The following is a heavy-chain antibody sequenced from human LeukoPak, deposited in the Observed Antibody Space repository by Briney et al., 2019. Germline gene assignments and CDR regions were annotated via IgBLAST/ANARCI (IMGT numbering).Heavy chain of an antibody. Sequence: GGSLRLSCTASGFTFGDYAMSWVRQAPGKGLEWVGFIRSKAYGGTTEYAASVKGRFTISRDDSKSIAYLQMNSLKTEDTAVYYCTNLEDYDSSGYFDYWGQGTLVTVSS. V-gene: IGHV3-49*04. CDR3: TNLEDYDSSGYFDY. CDR1: GFTFGDYA. J-gene: IGHJ4*02. D-gene: IGHD3-22*01. CDR2: IRSKAYGGTT.